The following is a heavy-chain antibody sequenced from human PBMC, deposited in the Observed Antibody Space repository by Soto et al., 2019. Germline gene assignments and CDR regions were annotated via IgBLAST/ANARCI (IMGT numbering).Heavy chain of an antibody. CDR3: ARVRGYSSGWAPHY. CDR1: GFTCSSYP. D-gene: IGHD6-19*01. J-gene: IGHJ4*02. V-gene: IGHV3-30-3*01. Sequence: SGGALRLSSEAPGFTCSSYPMLTIRQAPGKGLEWVAVISYDGSNKYYADSVKGRFTISRDNSKNTLYLQMNSLRAEDTAVYYCARVRGYSSGWAPHYWGQGTLVTVSS. CDR2: ISYDGSNK.